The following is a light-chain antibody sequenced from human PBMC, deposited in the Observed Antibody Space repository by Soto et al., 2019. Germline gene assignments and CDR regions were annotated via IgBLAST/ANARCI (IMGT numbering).Light chain of an antibody. CDR3: QQRSNWPPEVT. CDR1: QSVSSS. V-gene: IGKV3-11*01. Sequence: EIVLTQAPDTLSLAPGERATLSSRASQSVSSSLAWYQQKPGQAPRLLIYDASNMATGIPARFSGSGSGPDFTLTISRLEPEDFAVYYCQQRSNWPPEVTFGPETKVAIK. J-gene: IGKJ3*01. CDR2: DAS.